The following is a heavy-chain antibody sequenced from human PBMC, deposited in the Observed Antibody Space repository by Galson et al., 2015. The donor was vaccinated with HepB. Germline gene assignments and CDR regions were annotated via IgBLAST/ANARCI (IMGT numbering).Heavy chain of an antibody. CDR3: AKLGVYCSSTSCYHDAFDT. CDR2: ISGSGGST. V-gene: IGHV3-23*01. CDR1: GLTFSSYA. J-gene: IGHJ3*02. D-gene: IGHD2-2*01. Sequence: SLRLSCAASGLTFSSYAMSWVRQAPGKGLEWVSAISGSGGSTYYADSVKGRFTISRDNSKNTLYLQMNSLRAEDTAVYYCAKLGVYCSSTSCYHDAFDTWGQGTMVTVSS.